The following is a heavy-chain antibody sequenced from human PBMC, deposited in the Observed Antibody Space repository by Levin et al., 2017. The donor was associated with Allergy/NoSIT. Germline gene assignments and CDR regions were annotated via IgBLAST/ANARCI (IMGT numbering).Heavy chain of an antibody. V-gene: IGHV4-34*01. CDR3: ARFNSSGYHYAFDI. J-gene: IGHJ3*02. CDR1: GGSFSGYY. D-gene: IGHD3-22*01. CDR2: INHSGST. Sequence: GSLRLSCAVYGGSFSGYYWSWIRQPPGKGLEWIGEINHSGSTNYNPSLKSRVTISVDTSKNQFSLKLSSVTAADTAVYYCARFNSSGYHYAFDIWGQGTMVTVSS.